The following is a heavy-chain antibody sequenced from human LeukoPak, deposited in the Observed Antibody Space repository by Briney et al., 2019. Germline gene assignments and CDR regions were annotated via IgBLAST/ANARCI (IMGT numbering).Heavy chain of an antibody. CDR2: INPSGGST. CDR3: ASGSSGYLDDY. Sequence: ASVKVSCKASGYTFTSYYMHWVRQAPGQGLEWMGIINPSGGSTSYAQEFQGRVTMTRDTSTSTVYMELSSLRSEDTAVYYCASGSSGYLDDYWGQGTLVTVSS. J-gene: IGHJ4*02. CDR1: GYTFTSYY. D-gene: IGHD3-22*01. V-gene: IGHV1-46*01.